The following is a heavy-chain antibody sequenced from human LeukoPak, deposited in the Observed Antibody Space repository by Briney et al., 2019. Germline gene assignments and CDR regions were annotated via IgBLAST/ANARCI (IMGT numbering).Heavy chain of an antibody. Sequence: SETLSLTCTVSGVSISSSNSYWGWIRQPPGKGLEWIGSIYYSGNTYYNASLKSQVSISIDTSKNQFSLKLTSVTAADTAVYYCARASGWYERGPDYYYYYMDVWGKGTTVTVSS. D-gene: IGHD6-19*01. CDR2: IYYSGNT. V-gene: IGHV4-39*01. J-gene: IGHJ6*03. CDR1: GVSISSSNSY. CDR3: ARASGWYERGPDYYYYYMDV.